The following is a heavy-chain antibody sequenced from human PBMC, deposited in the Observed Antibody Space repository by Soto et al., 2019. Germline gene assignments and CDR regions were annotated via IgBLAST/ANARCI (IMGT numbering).Heavy chain of an antibody. Sequence: QVQLVQSGAEVKKPGASVKVSCEASGYNFIDYYIHWVRQAPGQGFEWMGRISPKSGGKNYAQKFEGRVTMTWDTSLNTAYMELSSLKSDDTAVYYCARPPGYISDWYYFDLWGQGTRVTVSS. CDR1: GYNFIDYY. D-gene: IGHD3-9*01. CDR3: ARPPGYISDWYYFDL. CDR2: ISPKSGGK. J-gene: IGHJ4*02. V-gene: IGHV1-2*02.